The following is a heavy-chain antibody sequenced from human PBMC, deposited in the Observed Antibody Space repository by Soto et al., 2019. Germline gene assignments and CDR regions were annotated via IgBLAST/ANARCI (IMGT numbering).Heavy chain of an antibody. CDR1: GFTFSSYV. V-gene: IGHV3-23*01. CDR2: ISGSGGST. Sequence: PGGSLRLSCAASGFTFSSYVMSWVRQAPGKGLEWVSAISGSGGSTYYADSVKGRFTISRDNSKNTLYLQMNSLRAEDTAVYYCAKRTSWARGFDYWGQGTLVTVSS. D-gene: IGHD2-8*01. CDR3: AKRTSWARGFDY. J-gene: IGHJ4*02.